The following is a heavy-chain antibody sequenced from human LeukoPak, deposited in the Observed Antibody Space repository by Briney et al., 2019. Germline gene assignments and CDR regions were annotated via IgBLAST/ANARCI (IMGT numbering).Heavy chain of an antibody. D-gene: IGHD3-3*01. Sequence: SETLSLTSAVSGYSISSGYYWGWIRQPPGKGLEWIGSIYHSGSTYYNPSLKSRVTISVDTSKNQFSLKLSSVTAADTAVYYCARHKSSEWGAGDFDYWGQGTLVTVSS. CDR1: GYSISSGYY. V-gene: IGHV4-38-2*01. CDR3: ARHKSSEWGAGDFDY. J-gene: IGHJ4*02. CDR2: IYHSGST.